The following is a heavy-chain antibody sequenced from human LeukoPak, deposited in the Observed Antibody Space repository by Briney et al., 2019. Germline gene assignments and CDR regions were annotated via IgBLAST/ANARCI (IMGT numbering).Heavy chain of an antibody. CDR3: ARAVPYYFDY. CDR2: IYPGESHT. Sequence: GESLKISCQGSGYIFSSYWIGWVRQRPGKGLEWMGIIYPGESHTRYSPSFQGQVTISADKSITTAYLQWSSLKASDTAMYYCARAVPYYFDYWGQGTLVTASS. D-gene: IGHD1-1*01. V-gene: IGHV5-51*01. J-gene: IGHJ4*02. CDR1: GYIFSSYW.